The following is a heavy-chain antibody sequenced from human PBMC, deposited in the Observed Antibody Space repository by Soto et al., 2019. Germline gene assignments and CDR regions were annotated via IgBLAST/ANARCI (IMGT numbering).Heavy chain of an antibody. V-gene: IGHV3-48*03. CDR3: ASQGSGFLEWSYYYYWMDV. CDR1: GFTFSSYE. J-gene: IGHJ6*02. Sequence: EVQLVESGGGLVQPGGSLRLSCAASGFTFSSYEMNWVRQAPGKGLEWVSYISSSGSTIYYADSVKGRFTISRDNAKNSLYLQKNSLRAEDTAVYYCASQGSGFLEWSYYYYWMDVWGQGTTVTVSS. D-gene: IGHD3-3*01. CDR2: ISSSGSTI.